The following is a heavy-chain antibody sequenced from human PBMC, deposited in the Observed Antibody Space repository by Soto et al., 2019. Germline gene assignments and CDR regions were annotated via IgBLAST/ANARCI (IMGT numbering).Heavy chain of an antibody. CDR3: ARDEDGPGYYYYGMDV. CDR1: GYTFTSYD. CDR2: MNPNSGNT. D-gene: IGHD2-15*01. V-gene: IGHV1-8*01. J-gene: IGHJ6*02. Sequence: GASVKVSCKASGYTFTSYDINWVRQATGQGLEWMGWMNPNSGNTGYAQKFQGRVTMTRDTSTSTVYMELSSLRSEDTAVYYCARDEDGPGYYYYGMDVWGQGTTVTVSS.